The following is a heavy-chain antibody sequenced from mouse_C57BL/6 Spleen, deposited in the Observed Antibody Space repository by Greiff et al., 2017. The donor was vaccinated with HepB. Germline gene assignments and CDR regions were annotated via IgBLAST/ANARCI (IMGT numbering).Heavy chain of an antibody. V-gene: IGHV1-54*01. D-gene: IGHD1-1*01. CDR1: GYAFTNYL. CDR3: ARSTVVAYYAMDY. J-gene: IGHJ4*01. Sequence: QVQLQQSGAELVRPGTSVKVSCKASGYAFTNYLIEWVKQRPGQGLELIGVINPGSGGTNYNEKFKGKATLTADKSSSTAYMQLSSLTSEDSAVYFCARSTVVAYYAMDYWGQGTSVTVSS. CDR2: INPGSGGT.